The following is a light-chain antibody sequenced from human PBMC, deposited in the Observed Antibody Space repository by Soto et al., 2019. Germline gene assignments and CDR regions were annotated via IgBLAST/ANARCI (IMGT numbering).Light chain of an antibody. CDR2: KAS. J-gene: IGKJ1*01. Sequence: DIQMTQSPSTLSASVGDRVTITCRASQTISSWLAWYQQKPGKAPKLLIYKASSLESGVPSRFSGSGSGTEFILTISSLQPDDFATYYCQQYSSYSWTFGQGTKVEIK. V-gene: IGKV1-5*03. CDR3: QQYSSYSWT. CDR1: QTISSW.